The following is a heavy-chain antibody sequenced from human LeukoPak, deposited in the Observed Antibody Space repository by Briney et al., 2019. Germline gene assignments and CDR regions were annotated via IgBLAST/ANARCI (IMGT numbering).Heavy chain of an antibody. D-gene: IGHD2/OR15-2a*01. J-gene: IGHJ6*02. V-gene: IGHV4-61*01. Sequence: PSETLSLTCTVSGDSVSSGSHYWSWIRQPPGKGLEWIVYIYYSGSTNYNPSLKSRVTISVDTSKNQFSLKLTSVTAADTAVYYCARLRIYYYGMDVWGQGTTVTVSS. CDR2: IYYSGST. CDR3: ARLRIYYYGMDV. CDR1: GDSVSSGSHY.